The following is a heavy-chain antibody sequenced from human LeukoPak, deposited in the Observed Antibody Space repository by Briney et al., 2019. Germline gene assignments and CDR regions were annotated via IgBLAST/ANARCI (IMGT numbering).Heavy chain of an antibody. J-gene: IGHJ4*02. CDR1: GFTFSTYE. D-gene: IGHD3-10*01. CDR2: IGRSGSTV. CDR3: VVGSGIFDY. Sequence: GGSLRLSCAASGFTFSTYEMNWVRQAPGKGLEWVSYIGRSGSTVYYADSMKGRFTISRDNAKNSLYLQMSSLRAEDTAVYYCVVGSGIFDYWGQGTLVTVSS. V-gene: IGHV3-48*03.